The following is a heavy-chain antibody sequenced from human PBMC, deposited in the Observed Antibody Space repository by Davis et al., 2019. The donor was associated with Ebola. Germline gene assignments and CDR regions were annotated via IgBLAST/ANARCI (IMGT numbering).Heavy chain of an antibody. V-gene: IGHV3-23*01. Sequence: GESLKISCAASGFTFSSYGMHWVRQAPGKGLEWVSAIGSGGDIYYADAVRGRFTISRDNSRNTLYLQMNSLTAEDTAVYYCAKETAAIPTRTDYWGQGTLVTVS. D-gene: IGHD2-2*01. CDR2: IGSGGDI. CDR3: AKETAAIPTRTDY. J-gene: IGHJ4*02. CDR1: GFTFSSYG.